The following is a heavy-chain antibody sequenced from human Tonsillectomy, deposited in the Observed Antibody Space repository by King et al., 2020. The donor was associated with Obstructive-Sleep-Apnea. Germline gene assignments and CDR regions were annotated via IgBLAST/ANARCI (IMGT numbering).Heavy chain of an antibody. D-gene: IGHD3-16*01. Sequence: VQLVESGGGLVQPGGSLRLSCAASGFTFSSYAMSWVRQAPGKGLEWVSAISGSGGSTYYADSVKGRFTISRDNSKNTLYLQMNSLRAEDTAVYYCAKDVLRLGEFRPHPIDAFDIWGQGTMVTVSS. CDR2: ISGSGGST. V-gene: IGHV3-23*04. CDR1: GFTFSSYA. CDR3: AKDVLRLGEFRPHPIDAFDI. J-gene: IGHJ3*02.